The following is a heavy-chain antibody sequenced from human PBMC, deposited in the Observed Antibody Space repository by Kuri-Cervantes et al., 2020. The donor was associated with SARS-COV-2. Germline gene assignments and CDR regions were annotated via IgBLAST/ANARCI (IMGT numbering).Heavy chain of an antibody. V-gene: IGHV3-48*01. Sequence: GGSLRLSCAASGFTFSSYSMNWVRQAPGKGLEWVSYISSSSSTIYYADSVKGRFTISRDNAKNSLYLQMNSLRAEDTAVYYCARAEERWLQLNYYYYYMDVWGKGTTVTVSS. D-gene: IGHD5-24*01. CDR2: ISSSSSTI. CDR1: GFTFSSYS. J-gene: IGHJ6*03. CDR3: ARAEERWLQLNYYYYYMDV.